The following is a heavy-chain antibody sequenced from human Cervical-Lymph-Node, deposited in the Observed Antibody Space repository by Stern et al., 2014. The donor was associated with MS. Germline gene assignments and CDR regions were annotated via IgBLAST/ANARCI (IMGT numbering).Heavy chain of an antibody. J-gene: IGHJ6*02. CDR1: GFSLSDSAMC. CDR2: IDWDDDK. D-gene: IGHD3-3*01. V-gene: IGHV2-70*11. CDR3: ARICTYDYGMDL. Sequence: SGPALVKPTQTLTLTCSLSGFSLSDSAMCITWIRQPPGKALECLARIDWDDDKYYSPSLETRLTISKDTSNNQVVLTLTNVDPADTATYYCARICTYDYGMDLWGQGTTVIVSS.